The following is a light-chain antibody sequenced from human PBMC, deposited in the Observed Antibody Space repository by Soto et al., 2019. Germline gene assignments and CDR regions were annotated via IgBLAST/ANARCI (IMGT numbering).Light chain of an antibody. CDR3: QSYDSRMSVV. CDR1: ISNIGSGYD. J-gene: IGLJ2*01. V-gene: IGLV1-40*01. CDR2: GNN. Sequence: QAVVTQPPSVSGAPGQRVTISCTGSISNIGSGYDVHWYQHLPGTAPKLLIFGNNNRPSGVPDRFSGSKSGTSASLAITGLQADDEADYYCQSYDSRMSVVFGGGTKVTVL.